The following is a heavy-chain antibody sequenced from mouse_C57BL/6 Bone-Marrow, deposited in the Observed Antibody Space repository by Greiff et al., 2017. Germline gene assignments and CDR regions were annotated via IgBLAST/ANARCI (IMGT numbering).Heavy chain of an antibody. CDR3: ARKNDGPPYYAMDD. V-gene: IGHV1-81*01. CDR1: GYTFTSYG. D-gene: IGHD2-3*01. CDR2: IYPRSGNT. Sequence: VQLQQSGAELARPGASVKLSCKASGYTFTSYGISWVKQRTGQGLEWIGEIYPRSGNTYYNEKFKGKATLTADKSSSTAYMELRSLTSEDSAVYFCARKNDGPPYYAMDDWGQGTSVTVSS. J-gene: IGHJ4*01.